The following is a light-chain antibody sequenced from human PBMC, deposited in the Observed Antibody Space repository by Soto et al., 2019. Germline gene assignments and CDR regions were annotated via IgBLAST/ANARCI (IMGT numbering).Light chain of an antibody. J-gene: IGKJ4*01. CDR3: QQYNKRLLT. V-gene: IGKV3-15*01. CDR1: QGARTN. Sequence: LMTQSPATVSASPGETATLSCRASQGARTNLAWYQQKPAHAPTPLIYEASTRATGVPVRFSGSGSGTDFALTSSSLQSEDFAVYYFQQYNKRLLTFGEGTKVDIK. CDR2: EAS.